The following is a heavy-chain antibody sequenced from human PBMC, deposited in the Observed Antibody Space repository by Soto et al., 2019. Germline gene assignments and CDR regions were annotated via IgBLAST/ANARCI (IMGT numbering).Heavy chain of an antibody. CDR3: ARLAGNSFFEH. CDR2: IYSSGHS. D-gene: IGHD1-1*01. V-gene: IGHV4-59*01. J-gene: IGHJ1*01. Sequence: SETLSLTCSVSGGSLSSSYCGWVRQSPGKGLEWIAYIYSSGHSDYNPPFQSRASISLDTSKSQFSLKLTSVTAADTAVYFCARLAGNSFFEHWGQGTQVTVSS. CDR1: GGSLSSSY.